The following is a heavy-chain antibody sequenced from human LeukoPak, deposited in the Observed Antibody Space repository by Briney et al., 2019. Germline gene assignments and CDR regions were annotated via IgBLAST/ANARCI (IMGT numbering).Heavy chain of an antibody. CDR2: ISSSGSTI. V-gene: IGHV3-11*01. CDR3: ARASCSGGSCFLDY. J-gene: IGHJ4*02. CDR1: GFTFSDYY. D-gene: IGHD2-15*01. Sequence: GGSLRLSCAASGFTFSDYYMSWIRQAPGKGLEWVSYISSSGSTIYYADSVKGRFTISRDNAKNSLYLQMNSLRAEDTGVYYCARASCSGGSCFLDYWGQGTLVTVSS.